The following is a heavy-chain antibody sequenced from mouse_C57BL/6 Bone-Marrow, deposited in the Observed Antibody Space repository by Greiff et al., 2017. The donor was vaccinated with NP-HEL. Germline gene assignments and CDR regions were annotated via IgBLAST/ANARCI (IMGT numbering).Heavy chain of an antibody. D-gene: IGHD2-3*01. CDR2: ISNLAYSI. J-gene: IGHJ3*01. CDR3: ARFDGYFPGFAY. V-gene: IGHV5-15*01. CDR1: GFTFSDYG. Sequence: EVKLVESGGGLVQPGGSLKLSCAASGFTFSDYGMAWVRQAPRKGPEWVAFISNLAYSIYYADTVTGRFTISREKAKNTLYLEMSSLRSEDTAMYYCARFDGYFPGFAYWGQGTLVTVSA.